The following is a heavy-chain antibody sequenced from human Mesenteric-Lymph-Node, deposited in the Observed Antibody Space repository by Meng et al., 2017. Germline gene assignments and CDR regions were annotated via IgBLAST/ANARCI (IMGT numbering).Heavy chain of an antibody. CDR1: GDSISSDIW. CDR2: VYHRGDT. Sequence: QGRLQEAGPGLVKPSGTLSLTCTVSGDSISSDIWWSWVRQPPGKGLEWIGEVYHRGDTNYNPPLKSRVDISVDKSKNQFYLSLFSVTAADTAVYYCGRDQGRELINHWGQGTLVTVSS. V-gene: IGHV4-4*02. J-gene: IGHJ4*02. D-gene: IGHD1-7*01. CDR3: GRDQGRELINH.